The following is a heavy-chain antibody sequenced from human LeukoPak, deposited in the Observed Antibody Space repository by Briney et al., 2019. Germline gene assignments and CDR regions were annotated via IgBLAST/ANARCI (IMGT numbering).Heavy chain of an antibody. Sequence: GGSLRLSCTASGFIFSHYEMNWVRQVPGKGLEWVSYISSSGLNIYYADSLKGRFTISRDNAKNSLYLQMNSLRAEDTAVYYCARDGVSTVVLDYWGQGTLVTVSS. J-gene: IGHJ4*02. D-gene: IGHD1-14*01. CDR3: ARDGVSTVVLDY. CDR1: GFIFSHYE. V-gene: IGHV3-48*03. CDR2: ISSSGLNI.